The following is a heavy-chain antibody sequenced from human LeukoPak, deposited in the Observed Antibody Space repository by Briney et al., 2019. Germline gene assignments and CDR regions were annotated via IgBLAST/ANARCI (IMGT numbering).Heavy chain of an antibody. D-gene: IGHD1-20*01. J-gene: IGHJ3*01. CDR2: INADTGNP. CDR1: GYTFTDYP. V-gene: IGHV7-4-1*02. Sequence: ASVKVSCKASGYTFTDYPMNWVRQAPGQGLEWMGWINADTGNPTYAQGFTGHYVFSLDTSVSTAYLQIISLKAEDTAFYYCARAGLTGSKAAFDVWGQGTMVTVSS. CDR3: ARAGLTGSKAAFDV.